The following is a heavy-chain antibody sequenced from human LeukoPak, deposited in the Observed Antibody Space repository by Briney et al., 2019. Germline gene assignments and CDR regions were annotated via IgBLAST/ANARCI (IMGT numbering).Heavy chain of an antibody. CDR1: GYIFTSYG. D-gene: IGHD6-13*01. CDR3: VRGLDTSSASI. CDR2: ISTYNGNT. J-gene: IGHJ3*02. V-gene: IGHV1-18*01. Sequence: ASVKVSCKASGYIFTSYGINWVRQAPGQGLEWMGWISTYNGNTKFAQKLQGRVSMTTDTSTTTVYMEVRSLRYDDTAIYYCVRGLDTSSASIWGQGTMVTVSS.